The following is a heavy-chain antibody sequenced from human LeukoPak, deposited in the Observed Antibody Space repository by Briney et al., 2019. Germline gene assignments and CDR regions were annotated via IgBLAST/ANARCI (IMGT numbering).Heavy chain of an antibody. Sequence: ASVKVSCKASGYTFTNYDINWVRQATGQGLEWMGWMNPNSGNTGYAQKFQGRVTMTRNTSISTAYMELSSLRSEDTAVYYCARRMWGSSGWHYYYYYYMDVWGKGTTVTISS. CDR1: GYTFTNYD. CDR3: ARRMWGSSGWHYYYYYYMDV. J-gene: IGHJ6*03. D-gene: IGHD6-19*01. V-gene: IGHV1-8*01. CDR2: MNPNSGNT.